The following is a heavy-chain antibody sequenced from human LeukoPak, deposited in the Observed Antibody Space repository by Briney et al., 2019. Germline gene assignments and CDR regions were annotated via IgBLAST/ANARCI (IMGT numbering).Heavy chain of an antibody. J-gene: IGHJ4*02. D-gene: IGHD3-3*01. Sequence: PSETLSLTCTVSGGSISSYYWSWIRQPPGKGLEWIGYIYYSGSTNYNPSLKSRVTISVDTSKNQFSLKLSSVTAADTAVYYCARDGAYDFWSGYHPGYFDYWGQGTQVTVSS. CDR2: IYYSGST. CDR3: ARDGAYDFWSGYHPGYFDY. CDR1: GGSISSYY. V-gene: IGHV4-59*01.